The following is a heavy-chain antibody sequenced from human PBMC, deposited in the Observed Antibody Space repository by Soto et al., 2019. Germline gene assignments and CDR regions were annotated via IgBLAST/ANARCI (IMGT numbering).Heavy chain of an antibody. CDR2: IYPDDSDT. J-gene: IGHJ4*02. CDR1: GWKVTRSW. V-gene: IGHV5-51*01. CDR3: ARPFDTSGWYDY. Sequence: ISGEGCGWKVTRSWCPWERQMPGKGLELIGIIYPDDSDTRYSPSFQGQVTISADKSISTAYLQWSSLKASDTAMYSCARPFDTSGWYDYWGQRSLVTGSS. D-gene: IGHD6-19*01.